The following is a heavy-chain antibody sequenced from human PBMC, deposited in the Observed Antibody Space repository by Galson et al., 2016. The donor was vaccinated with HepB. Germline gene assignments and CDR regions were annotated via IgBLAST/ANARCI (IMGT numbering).Heavy chain of an antibody. Sequence: LSLTCSVSGGPISGAYWSWTRQPPGKGLEWIAYMRDSGNANYNPPLKSRVTISVDTSINQSSLRLSSVTAGDTAVYYCARSGGSAGLHWGQGTLVTVSS. CDR1: GGPISGAY. J-gene: IGHJ1*01. V-gene: IGHV4-59*08. CDR3: ARSGGSAGLH. CDR2: MRDSGNA. D-gene: IGHD3-16*01.